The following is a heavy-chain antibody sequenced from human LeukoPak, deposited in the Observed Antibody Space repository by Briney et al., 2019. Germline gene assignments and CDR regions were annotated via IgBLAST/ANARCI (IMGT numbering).Heavy chain of an antibody. D-gene: IGHD6-13*01. CDR2: ICKSGGST. V-gene: IGHV3-23*01. CDR1: GFTFSNFA. J-gene: IGHJ4*02. CDR3: ARIVPGLGSRWDYFEY. Sequence: GGSLRLSCAGSGFTFSNFAMSWVRQAPGRGLEWVSAICKSGGSTFYADSVKGRFTISRDNSKNTLYLQINSLRAEDTAVYYCARIVPGLGSRWDYFEYWGQGTLVTVSS.